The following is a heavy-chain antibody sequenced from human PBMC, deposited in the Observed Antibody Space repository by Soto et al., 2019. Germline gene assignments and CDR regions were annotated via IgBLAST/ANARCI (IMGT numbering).Heavy chain of an antibody. V-gene: IGHV3-7*01. Sequence: DVQLVESGGGLVQPGGSLRLSCAASGFTFSSYWMSWVRQAPGKGLEWVANIKQDGSEKYYVDSVKGRFTISRDNAKNSLYVQINSLRDDDTAVDYCARGYDSSGYRLGDWGQGTLVTVSS. CDR1: GFTFSSYW. J-gene: IGHJ4*02. CDR3: ARGYDSSGYRLGD. D-gene: IGHD3-22*01. CDR2: IKQDGSEK.